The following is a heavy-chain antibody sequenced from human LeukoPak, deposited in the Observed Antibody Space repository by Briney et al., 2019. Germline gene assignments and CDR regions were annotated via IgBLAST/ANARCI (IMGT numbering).Heavy chain of an antibody. CDR1: GFTFSSYG. CDR3: ARDGPYYYDTPPPLDY. Sequence: GGSLRLSCAASGFTFSSYGMHWVRQAPGKGLEWVAVIWYDGSNKYYADSVKGRFTISRDNSKNTLYLQMNSLRAEDTAVYYCARDGPYYYDTPPPLDYWGQGTLVTVSS. CDR2: IWYDGSNK. J-gene: IGHJ4*02. V-gene: IGHV3-33*01. D-gene: IGHD3-22*01.